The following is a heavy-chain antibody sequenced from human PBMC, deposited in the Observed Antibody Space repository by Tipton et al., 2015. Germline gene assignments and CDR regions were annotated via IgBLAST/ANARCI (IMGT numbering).Heavy chain of an antibody. Sequence: SLRLSCAASGFPFSNYDMHWVRQAPGKGLEWVAAIGTAGDTYYPGSVKGRFTISRENAKNSLYLQMNSLRAGDTAVYYCARAGLRWLRFSYYGMDVWGQGPTVTISS. V-gene: IGHV3-13*01. CDR3: ARAGLRWLRFSYYGMDV. J-gene: IGHJ6*02. CDR1: GFPFSNYD. D-gene: IGHD5-12*01. CDR2: IGTAGDT.